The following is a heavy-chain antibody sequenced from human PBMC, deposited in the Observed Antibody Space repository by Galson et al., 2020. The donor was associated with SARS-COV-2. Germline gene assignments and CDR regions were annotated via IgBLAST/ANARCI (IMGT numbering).Heavy chain of an antibody. CDR2: MNPNSGNT. D-gene: IGHD2-8*01. CDR3: ARPAFQSGPEWGYYYYGMDV. V-gene: IGHV1-8*01. Sequence: ASVKVSCKASGYTFTSYDINWVRQATGQGLEWMGWMNPNSGNTGYAQKFQGRVTMTRNTSISTAYMELSSLRSEDTAVYYCARPAFQSGPEWGYYYYGMDVWGQGTTVTVSS. J-gene: IGHJ6*02. CDR1: GYTFTSYD.